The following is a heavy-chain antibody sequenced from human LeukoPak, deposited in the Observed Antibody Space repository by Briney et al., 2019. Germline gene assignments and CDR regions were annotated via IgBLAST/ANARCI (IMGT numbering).Heavy chain of an antibody. D-gene: IGHD5-12*01. V-gene: IGHV3-23*01. Sequence: GGSLRLSCTASGFTFVNYAMSWVRQAPGKGLEWVSAISGGGGTTYYADSVKGRFTISRDSSKNTLYLQMNSLRAEDTAVYYCAKTRGYEYYFDYWGQGTLVTVSS. J-gene: IGHJ4*02. CDR1: GFTFVNYA. CDR3: AKTRGYEYYFDY. CDR2: ISGGGGTT.